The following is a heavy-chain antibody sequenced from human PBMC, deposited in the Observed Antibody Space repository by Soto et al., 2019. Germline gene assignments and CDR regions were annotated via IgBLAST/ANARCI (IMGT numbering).Heavy chain of an antibody. CDR1: GGSIISFY. V-gene: IGHV4-4*07. CDR2: ISTDGTT. CDR3: ARALYSGSYHPYYYYGMDV. D-gene: IGHD1-26*01. Sequence: SETLSLTCTVSGGSIISFYWSWIRQTAGKGLEWIGRISTDGTTSYNPSLRSRVTMSADMSNNQFSLKLGSVTAADTAVYYCARALYSGSYHPYYYYGMDVWGQGTTVTVSS. J-gene: IGHJ6*02.